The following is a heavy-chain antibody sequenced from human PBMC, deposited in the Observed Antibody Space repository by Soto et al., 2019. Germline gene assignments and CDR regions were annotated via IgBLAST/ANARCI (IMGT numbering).Heavy chain of an antibody. V-gene: IGHV4-30-2*01. CDR3: ARGSRSVTMVDY. CDR2: IYHSGST. Sequence: QLQLQESGSGLVKPSQTLSLTCAVSGGSISSGGYSWGWIRQPPGKGLEWIGYIYHSGSTYYNLSLKSQVTISVDRSKNQFSLKLSSVTAADTAVYYCARGSRSVTMVDYWGQGTLVTVSS. CDR1: GGSISSGGYS. D-gene: IGHD3-3*01. J-gene: IGHJ4*02.